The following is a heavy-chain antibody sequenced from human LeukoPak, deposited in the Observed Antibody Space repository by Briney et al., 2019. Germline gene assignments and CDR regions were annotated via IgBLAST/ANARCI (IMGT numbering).Heavy chain of an antibody. CDR3: ARWADSSGRSDYGFDM. Sequence: GGSLRLSCAASGFTFSSYGMHWVRQAPGKGLEWVAFIRYDGSNKYYADSVKGRFTISRDNSKNTLYLQMNSLRAEDTAVYYCARWADSSGRSDYGFDMWSQGTMVTVSS. D-gene: IGHD3-22*01. V-gene: IGHV3-30*02. CDR1: GFTFSSYG. CDR2: IRYDGSNK. J-gene: IGHJ3*02.